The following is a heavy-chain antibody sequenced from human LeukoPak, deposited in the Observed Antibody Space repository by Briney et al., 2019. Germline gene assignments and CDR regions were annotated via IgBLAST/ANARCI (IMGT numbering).Heavy chain of an antibody. V-gene: IGHV4-39*01. Sequence: SETLSLTCTVAGGSISSGPYYWGWIRQPPGKGLEWIGNIYYGENTYYNPSLKSRVTISIDTSKNQFYLKLSSLTAADTAVYYCARRDDSSGYHKIFDYWGPGTLVTVSS. CDR2: IYYGENT. D-gene: IGHD3-22*01. CDR3: ARRDDSSGYHKIFDY. CDR1: GGSISSGPYY. J-gene: IGHJ4*02.